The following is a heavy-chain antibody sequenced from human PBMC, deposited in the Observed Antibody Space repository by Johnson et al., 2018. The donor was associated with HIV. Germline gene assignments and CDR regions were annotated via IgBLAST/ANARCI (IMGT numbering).Heavy chain of an antibody. J-gene: IGHJ3*02. D-gene: IGHD6-6*01. CDR3: ARALLIAARPVGAFDI. CDR2: IKQDGREK. Sequence: EVQLVESGGGVLQPGRSLRVSCTASGFTFSRYAMHWVRQAPGKGLEWVANIKQDGREKYYVDSVKGRFTISRDNAKNSLYLQMNSLRAEDTAVYYCARALLIAARPVGAFDIWGQGTMVTVSS. CDR1: GFTFSRYA. V-gene: IGHV3-7*01.